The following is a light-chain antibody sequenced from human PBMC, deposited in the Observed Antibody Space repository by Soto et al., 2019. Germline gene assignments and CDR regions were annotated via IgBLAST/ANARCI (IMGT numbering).Light chain of an antibody. J-gene: IGLJ3*02. CDR2: GNI. CDR3: QSYDSKLSGSGV. V-gene: IGLV1-40*01. CDR1: RSNIGAGYD. Sequence: QSVLTQPPSVSGAPGQRVTISCTGSRSNIGAGYDVNWYQHLPGTAPKLLIYGNINRPSGVPDRFSGSKSGTSASLAITGLQAEDEADYYCQSYDSKLSGSGVFGGGTKL.